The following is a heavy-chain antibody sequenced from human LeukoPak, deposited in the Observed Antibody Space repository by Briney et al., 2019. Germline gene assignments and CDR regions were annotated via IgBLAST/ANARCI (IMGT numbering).Heavy chain of an antibody. D-gene: IGHD2/OR15-2a*01. CDR2: IRSTGVDT. CDR1: GFIFSMYS. J-gene: IGHJ4*02. Sequence: GGTLSLSCAASGFIFSMYSMSWVRQAPGKGLEWGSAIRSTGVDTYYADSVRGRFTISRDNSRGTLSLQMNSLRAENTAVYFCSILSWDGRGSFYGGQGALVTVS. CDR3: SILSWDGRGSFY. V-gene: IGHV3-23*01.